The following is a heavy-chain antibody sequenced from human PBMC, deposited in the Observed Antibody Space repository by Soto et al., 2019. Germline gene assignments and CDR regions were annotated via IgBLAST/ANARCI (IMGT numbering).Heavy chain of an antibody. D-gene: IGHD6-19*01. CDR1: GYSFSTYS. CDR3: ATCRSSSWFDY. V-gene: IGHV5-51*01. J-gene: IGHJ4*02. CDR2: IFSSDPNT. Sequence: PGESLKISCKGSGYSFSTYSIGWVRQMPGKGLEWMGNIFSSDPNTRYSPSFQGQVTISADKSISTAYLQWSSLKASDTAMYYCATCRSSSWFDYWGQGTLVTVSS.